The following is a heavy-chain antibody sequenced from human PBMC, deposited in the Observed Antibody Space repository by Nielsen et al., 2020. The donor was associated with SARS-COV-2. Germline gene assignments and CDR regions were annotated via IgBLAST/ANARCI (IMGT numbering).Heavy chain of an antibody. Sequence: SETLSLTCTVSGASVSSGDYYWSWVRQPPGKGLEWIGFIYYSGYSRYNPSLKSRSTILLDTSTNQFSLRLRSVTAGDTASYYCAARGYYSSGSALGYWGQGILVTVSS. CDR1: GASVSSGDYY. V-gene: IGHV4-30-4*01. D-gene: IGHD3-10*01. J-gene: IGHJ4*02. CDR2: IYYSGYS. CDR3: AARGYYSSGSALGY.